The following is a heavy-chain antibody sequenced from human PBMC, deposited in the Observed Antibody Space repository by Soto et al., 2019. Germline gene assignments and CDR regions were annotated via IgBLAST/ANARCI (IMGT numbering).Heavy chain of an antibody. Sequence: GGSLRLSCAASGFTFSNAWMSWVRQAPGKGLEWVGRIKSKTNGETTDYAAPVKGRFAISRDDSKNTLYLQMNSLKTDDTAVYYCTTDDPINRNWGQGTLVTVSS. CDR3: TTDDPINRN. CDR2: IKSKTNGETT. V-gene: IGHV3-15*01. CDR1: GFTFSNAW. J-gene: IGHJ4*02.